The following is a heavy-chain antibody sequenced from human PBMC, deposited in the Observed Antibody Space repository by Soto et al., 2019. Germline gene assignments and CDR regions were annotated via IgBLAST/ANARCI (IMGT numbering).Heavy chain of an antibody. CDR2: ISSNGVGT. V-gene: IGHV3-64*01. CDR3: ARRDRPDFYYMDV. J-gene: IGHJ6*03. Sequence: EVQLAESGGGLAQPGGSLRLSCAASGFTLSGYAMDWVRQAPGKGLEYVSGISSNGVGTYYANSVQGRFTISRDNSKNTVCLQRGSLRPEDMAVYYCARRDRPDFYYMDVWGKGTTVTVSS. CDR1: GFTLSGYA. D-gene: IGHD6-6*01.